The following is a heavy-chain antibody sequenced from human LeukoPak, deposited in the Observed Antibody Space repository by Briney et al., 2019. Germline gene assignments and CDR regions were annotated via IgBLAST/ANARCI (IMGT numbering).Heavy chain of an antibody. V-gene: IGHV1-2*02. CDR1: GYTFTGYY. CDR3: ARDRGYDSSGYYLGYYYYYMDV. CDR2: INPNSGGT. Sequence: ASVKVSCKASGYTFTGYYMHWVRQAPGQGLEWMGWINPNSGGTNYAQKFQGGVTMTRDTSISTAYMELSRLRSDDTAVYYCARDRGYDSSGYYLGYYYYYMDVWGKGTTVTVSS. J-gene: IGHJ6*03. D-gene: IGHD3-22*01.